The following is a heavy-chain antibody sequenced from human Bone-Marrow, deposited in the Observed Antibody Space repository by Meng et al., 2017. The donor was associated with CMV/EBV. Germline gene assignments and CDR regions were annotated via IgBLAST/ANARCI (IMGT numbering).Heavy chain of an antibody. CDR3: ARGRVVPAAIGVDNFDY. Sequence: GESLKISCKGSGYSFTSYWIGWVRQMPGKGLEWMGIIYPGDSDTRYSPSFQGQVTISADKSISTAYLQWSSLKASDTAMYYCARGRVVPAAIGVDNFDYWAQGTLVTVSS. V-gene: IGHV5-51*01. CDR2: IYPGDSDT. D-gene: IGHD2-2*01. CDR1: GYSFTSYW. J-gene: IGHJ4*02.